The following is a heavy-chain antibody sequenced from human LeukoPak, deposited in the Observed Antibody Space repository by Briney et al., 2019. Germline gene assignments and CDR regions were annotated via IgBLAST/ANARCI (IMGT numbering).Heavy chain of an antibody. CDR1: GGSISSSSYY. Sequence: PSETLSLTCTVSGGSISSSSYYWGWIRQPPGKGLEWVGSIYYSGSTYYNPSLKSRVTISVDTSKNQLSLKLSSVTAADTAVYYCARIEHSSGWYYFDYWGQGTLVTVSS. D-gene: IGHD6-19*01. CDR2: IYYSGST. V-gene: IGHV4-39*01. J-gene: IGHJ4*02. CDR3: ARIEHSSGWYYFDY.